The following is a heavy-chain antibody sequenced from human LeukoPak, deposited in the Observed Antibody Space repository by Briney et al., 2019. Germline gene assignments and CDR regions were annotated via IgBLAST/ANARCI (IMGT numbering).Heavy chain of an antibody. Sequence: SETLSLTCTVSGGSISSGSYYWSWIRQPAGKGLEWIGRIYTSGSTNYNPSLKSRVTISVDTSKNQFSLKRSFVTAADTAVYYWARDKNGPAKGYYYYYYMDVWGKGTTVTVSS. J-gene: IGHJ6*03. V-gene: IGHV4-61*02. CDR2: IYTSGST. D-gene: IGHD4-17*01. CDR3: ARDKNGPAKGYYYYYYMDV. CDR1: GGSISSGSYY.